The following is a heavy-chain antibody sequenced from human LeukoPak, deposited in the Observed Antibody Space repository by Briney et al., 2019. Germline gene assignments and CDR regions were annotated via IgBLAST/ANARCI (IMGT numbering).Heavy chain of an antibody. J-gene: IGHJ6*03. CDR3: ARDRGSSWFGRYYNYMDV. Sequence: SDTLSLTCTVSGGSMNSYYWSWIRQPAGKGLEWIGRINTSGSTNHNPSLKSRVTMSVDTSKNQFSLKLSSVTAADTAVYYCARDRGSSWFGRYYNYMDVWGKGTTVTVSS. CDR1: GGSMNSYY. V-gene: IGHV4-4*07. D-gene: IGHD6-13*01. CDR2: INTSGST.